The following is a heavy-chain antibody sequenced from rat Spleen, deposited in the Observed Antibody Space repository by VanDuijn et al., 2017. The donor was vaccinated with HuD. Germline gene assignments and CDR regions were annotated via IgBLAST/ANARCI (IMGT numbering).Heavy chain of an antibody. CDR3: TREGYYDGTYYPYYFDN. J-gene: IGHJ2*01. CDR2: IIDTGGRT. Sequence: EVQLVESGGGLVQPGRSLKLSCVASGFTLNKFWMTLIRQAPGKGLEWVASIIDTGGRTYYPDSVKGRFTISRDNAKSTLYLQMNSLRSEDTATYYCTREGYYDGTYYPYYFDNWGQGVMVTVSS. CDR1: GFTLNKFW. V-gene: IGHV5-31*01. D-gene: IGHD1-12*02.